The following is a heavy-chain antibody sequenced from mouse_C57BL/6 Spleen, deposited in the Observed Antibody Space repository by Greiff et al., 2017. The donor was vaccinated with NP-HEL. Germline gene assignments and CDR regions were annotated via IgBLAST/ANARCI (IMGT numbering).Heavy chain of an antibody. CDR2: ISSGSSTI. CDR3: ARGPWAMDY. CDR1: GFTFSDYG. Sequence: EVQLVESGGGLVKPGGSLKLSCAASGFTFSDYGMHWVRQAPGKGLEWVAYISSGSSTIYYADTVKGRFTISRDNAKNTLFLQMTSLRSEDTAMYYCARGPWAMDYWGQGTSVTVSS. J-gene: IGHJ4*01. V-gene: IGHV5-17*01.